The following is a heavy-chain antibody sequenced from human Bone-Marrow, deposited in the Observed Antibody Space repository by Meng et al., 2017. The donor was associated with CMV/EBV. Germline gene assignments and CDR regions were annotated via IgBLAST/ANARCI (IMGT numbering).Heavy chain of an antibody. V-gene: IGHV4-59*01. CDR1: GGSISGYF. Sequence: SETLSLTCTVSGGSISGYFWSWIRQPPGKGLEWIGYLHYSGSTKYSPSLKSRVTILVDTSKNQFSLKLSSVTAADTAVYYCARAPYYDFWSGYSNWYFDLWGRGTLVTVSS. CDR2: LHYSGST. D-gene: IGHD3-3*01. J-gene: IGHJ2*01. CDR3: ARAPYYDFWSGYSNWYFDL.